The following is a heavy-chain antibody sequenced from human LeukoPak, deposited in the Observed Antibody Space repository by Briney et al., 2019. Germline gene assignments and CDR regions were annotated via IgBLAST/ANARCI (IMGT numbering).Heavy chain of an antibody. CDR3: ARRLYSSPKAFDI. D-gene: IGHD6-13*01. V-gene: IGHV4-39*01. CDR1: GGSISGSGYY. CDR2: IFYSGST. J-gene: IGHJ3*02. Sequence: PSETLSLTCTVSGGSISGSGYYWGWIRQPPGQGLEWIGNIFYSGSTYYSPSLKSRVTISVDTSINQFSLNLSSVTAADTAVYYCARRLYSSPKAFDIWGQGTMVTVSS.